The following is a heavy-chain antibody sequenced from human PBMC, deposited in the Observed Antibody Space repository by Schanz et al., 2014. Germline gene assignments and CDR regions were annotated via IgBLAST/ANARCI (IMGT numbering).Heavy chain of an antibody. Sequence: QVQLVDSGGGLVKPGGSLRLSCAASGFTFSDYYMTWIRQAPGKGLEWVSDISDSGDSTHYADSVKGRFTISRDNAKNTLYLQMNSLIAEDTAVYYCAKCIGWYGRCAFDIWGQGTMVTVSS. J-gene: IGHJ3*02. CDR2: ISDSGDST. V-gene: IGHV3-11*05. CDR3: AKCIGWYGRCAFDI. D-gene: IGHD6-19*01. CDR1: GFTFSDYY.